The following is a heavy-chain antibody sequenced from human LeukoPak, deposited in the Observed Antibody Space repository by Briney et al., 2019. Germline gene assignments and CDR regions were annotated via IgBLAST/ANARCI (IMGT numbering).Heavy chain of an antibody. Sequence: GGSLRLSCAASGFTFSSYSMNWVRQAPGKGLEWVSSISSSSSYIYYADSVKGRFTISRDNAKNSLYLQMNSLRAEDTAVYYCARDFPNGELGALDYWGQGTLVTVSS. CDR2: ISSSSSYI. CDR1: GFTFSSYS. D-gene: IGHD1-26*01. CDR3: ARDFPNGELGALDY. J-gene: IGHJ4*02. V-gene: IGHV3-21*01.